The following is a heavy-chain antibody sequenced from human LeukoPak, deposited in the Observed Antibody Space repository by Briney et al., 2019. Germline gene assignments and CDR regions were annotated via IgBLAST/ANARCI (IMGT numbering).Heavy chain of an antibody. CDR2: IHPANSNT. CDR1: GYSFTTYW. CDR3: ASLGDTTYIVAPIY. V-gene: IGHV5-51*01. Sequence: GESLKISCEASGYSFTTYWIGWLRQMPGKGLEWMEVIHPANSNTRYSPSFQGQVTISVDKSISTAYLQWSSLKASDTAIYYCASLGDTTYIVAPIYWGQGTLVTVSS. J-gene: IGHJ4*02. D-gene: IGHD5-12*01.